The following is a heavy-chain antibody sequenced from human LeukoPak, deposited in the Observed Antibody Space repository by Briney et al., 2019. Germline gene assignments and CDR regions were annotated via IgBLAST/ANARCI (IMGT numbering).Heavy chain of an antibody. J-gene: IGHJ4*02. V-gene: IGHV3-48*04. D-gene: IGHD1-20*01. CDR2: ISSSSSTI. CDR1: GFTFDDYA. Sequence: GRSLRLSCAASGFTFDDYAMHWVRQAPGKGLEWVSYISSSSSTIYYADSVKGRFTISRDNAKNSLYLQMNSLRAEDTAVYYCARRITGSGYWGQGTLVTVSS. CDR3: ARRITGSGY.